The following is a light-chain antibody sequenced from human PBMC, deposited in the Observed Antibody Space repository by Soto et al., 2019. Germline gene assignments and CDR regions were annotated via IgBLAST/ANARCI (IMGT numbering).Light chain of an antibody. CDR1: PRVSTL. CDR2: GAF. V-gene: IGKV3-11*01. CDR3: QQRSSWPIT. Sequence: MSQSPAALSVKQGERATLSCGASPRVSTLSAWYHPKPRQAPRPLTPGAFHRATGIPARFSGRGSGTDFTVTISSLEPEDFAVYYCQQRSSWPIT. J-gene: IGKJ5*01.